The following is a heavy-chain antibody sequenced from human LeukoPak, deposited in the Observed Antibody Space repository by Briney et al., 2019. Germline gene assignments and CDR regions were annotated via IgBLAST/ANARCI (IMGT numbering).Heavy chain of an antibody. CDR1: GFTFSSYA. CDR2: ISGSGGST. Sequence: PGGSLRLSCAASGFTFSSYALSWVRQAPGKGLEWVSAISGSGGSTYYADSVKGRFTISRDNSKNILYLRMNSLRAEDTAIYYCAKDQGSGTYDYWGQGTLVTVSS. J-gene: IGHJ4*02. D-gene: IGHD1-26*01. V-gene: IGHV3-23*01. CDR3: AKDQGSGTYDY.